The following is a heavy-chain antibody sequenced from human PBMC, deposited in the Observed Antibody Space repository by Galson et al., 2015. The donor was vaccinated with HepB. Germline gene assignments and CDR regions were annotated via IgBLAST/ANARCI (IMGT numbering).Heavy chain of an antibody. CDR2: INPSDGSI. Sequence: SVKVSCKASGYTFTTYYVHWVRQAPGQGLEWMGIINPSDGSISHTQKFQGRITMTRDTSTSTLYMKLSSLSSEDTAVYYCARNINWGSDYWGQGTPVTVSS. CDR3: ARNINWGSDY. D-gene: IGHD7-27*01. CDR1: GYTFTTYY. V-gene: IGHV1-46*01. J-gene: IGHJ4*02.